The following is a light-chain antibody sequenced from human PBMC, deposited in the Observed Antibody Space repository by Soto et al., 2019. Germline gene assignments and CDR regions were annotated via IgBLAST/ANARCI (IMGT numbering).Light chain of an antibody. CDR3: SSYAGNGNLDVI. V-gene: IGLV2-8*01. Sequence: QSALTQPPSASGSPGQSVAISCSGSSSINYNYVSWYQHHPGKAPKLMIYEVDKQPSGVPDRFSGSKSGNTVSLTVSGLQAEDEADYYCSSYAGNGNLDVIFGGGTKLTVL. J-gene: IGLJ2*01. CDR2: EVD. CDR1: SSINYNY.